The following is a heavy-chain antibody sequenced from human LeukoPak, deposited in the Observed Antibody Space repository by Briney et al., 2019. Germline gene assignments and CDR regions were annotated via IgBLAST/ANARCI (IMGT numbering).Heavy chain of an antibody. D-gene: IGHD1-26*01. Sequence: ASVKVSCKASGYTFTSYYIHWVRQAPGQGLEWMGIINPSGGSTSYAQKFQGRVTMTRDMSTSTVYMELSSLRSEDTAVYYCARDGPAYRFDIWGQGTMVTVSS. J-gene: IGHJ3*02. CDR3: ARDGPAYRFDI. CDR1: GYTFTSYY. CDR2: INPSGGST. V-gene: IGHV1-46*01.